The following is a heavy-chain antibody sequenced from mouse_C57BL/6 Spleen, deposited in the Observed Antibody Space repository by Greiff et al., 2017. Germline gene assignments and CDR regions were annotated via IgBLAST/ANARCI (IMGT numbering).Heavy chain of an antibody. D-gene: IGHD2-4*01. CDR1: GYAFSSSW. J-gene: IGHJ4*01. CDR3: AREGYDYDGDYAMDY. Sequence: VQLQQSGPELVKPGASVKISCKASGYAFSSSWMNWVKQRPGKGLEWIGRIYPGDGDTNYNGKFKGKATLTADKSSSTAYMQLSSLTSEDSAVYFCAREGYDYDGDYAMDYWGQGTSVTVSS. V-gene: IGHV1-82*01. CDR2: IYPGDGDT.